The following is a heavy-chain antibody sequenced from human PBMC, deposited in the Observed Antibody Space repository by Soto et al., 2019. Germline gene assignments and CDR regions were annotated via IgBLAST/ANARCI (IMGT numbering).Heavy chain of an antibody. J-gene: IGHJ5*01. Sequence: GASVKVSCKASGYTFSNYGIAWVRQAPGQGLEWVGWITAYKGNTKYAQKFQGRVTMTTDTSTSTAYVELTSLRSDDTAVYYCARDLTGTQGGYNWFDSWGQGTLVTVSS. CDR3: ARDLTGTQGGYNWFDS. V-gene: IGHV1-18*01. CDR1: GYTFSNYG. CDR2: ITAYKGNT. D-gene: IGHD1-20*01.